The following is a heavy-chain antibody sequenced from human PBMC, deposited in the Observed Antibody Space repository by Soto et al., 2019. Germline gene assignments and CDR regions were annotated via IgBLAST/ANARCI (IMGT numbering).Heavy chain of an antibody. CDR1: GGSFSGYY. CDR3: ARGVLLLPYYYYYYGMDV. Sequence: PSETLSLTXAVYGGSFSGYYWSWIRQPPGKGLEWIGEINHSGSTNYNPSLKSRVTISVDTSKNQFSLKLSSVTAADTAVYYCARGVLLLPYYYYYYGMDVWGQGTTVTV. V-gene: IGHV4-34*01. J-gene: IGHJ6*02. CDR2: INHSGST. D-gene: IGHD2-15*01.